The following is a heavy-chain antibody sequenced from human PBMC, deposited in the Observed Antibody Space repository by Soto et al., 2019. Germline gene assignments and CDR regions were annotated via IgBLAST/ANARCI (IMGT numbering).Heavy chain of an antibody. J-gene: IGHJ4*02. CDR1: GFTFSSYS. CDR3: ARLTVTPYYFDY. CDR2: ISSSSSYI. Sequence: EVQLVESGGGLVKPGGSLRLSCAASGFTFSSYSMNWVRQAPGKGLEWVSSISSSSSYIYYADSVKGRFTISRDNAKNSLYLQMNSLRAEDTAVYYCARLTVTPYYFDYWGQGTLVTVSS. D-gene: IGHD4-17*01. V-gene: IGHV3-21*01.